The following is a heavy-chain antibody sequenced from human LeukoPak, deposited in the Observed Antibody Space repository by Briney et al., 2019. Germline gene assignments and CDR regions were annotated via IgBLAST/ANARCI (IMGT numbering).Heavy chain of an antibody. CDR1: GYTFSGYY. D-gene: IGHD6-19*01. Sequence: GASVKVSCKASGYTFSGYYIHWVRQAPGQGLEWMGIINPSGGSTSYAQKFQGRVTMTRDMSTSTVYMELSSLRSEDTAVYFCARDEPDGSGWIDYWGQGTLVTVSS. CDR3: ARDEPDGSGWIDY. J-gene: IGHJ4*02. V-gene: IGHV1-46*01. CDR2: INPSGGST.